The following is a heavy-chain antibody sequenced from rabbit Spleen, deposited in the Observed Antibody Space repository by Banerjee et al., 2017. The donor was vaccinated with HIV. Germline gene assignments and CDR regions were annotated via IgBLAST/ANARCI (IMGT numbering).Heavy chain of an antibody. V-gene: IGHV1S40*01. J-gene: IGHJ6*01. CDR3: ARDSGTSFSSYGMDL. CDR2: IGVGVTYTT. Sequence: QSLEESGGDRVKPGASLTLTCTASGFSFSYSDYMCWVRQPPGKGPEWIACIGVGVTYTTYYATWAKGRFTISKTSSTTVTLQMTSLTAADTATYFCARDSGTSFSSYGMDLWGQGTLVTVS. CDR1: GFSFSYSDY. D-gene: IGHD8-1*01.